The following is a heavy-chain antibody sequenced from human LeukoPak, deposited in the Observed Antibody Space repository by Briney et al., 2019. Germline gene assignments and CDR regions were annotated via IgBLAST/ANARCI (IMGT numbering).Heavy chain of an antibody. Sequence: ASVKVSCKASGYTFNGYYIHWVRQAPGQGLEWMGWINPNSGGTNYAQQFQGRVTMPRDTSISTAYMELSRLRSDDTAVFYCARVYYYASGRLDSWGQGTLIAVSS. D-gene: IGHD3-10*01. J-gene: IGHJ4*02. CDR2: INPNSGGT. CDR3: ARVYYYASGRLDS. V-gene: IGHV1-2*02. CDR1: GYTFNGYY.